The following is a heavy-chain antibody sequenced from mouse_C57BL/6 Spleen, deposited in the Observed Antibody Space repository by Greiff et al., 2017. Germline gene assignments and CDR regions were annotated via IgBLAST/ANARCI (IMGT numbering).Heavy chain of an antibody. CDR3: ARSAWYYFDY. V-gene: IGHV1-53*01. CDR1: GYTFNSDW. CDR2: INPRNGGT. J-gene: IGHJ2*01. Sequence: VQLQQSGTELVKPGASVKLSCTASGYTFNSDWMHWVKQRPGQGLEWIGNINPRNGGTNYNEKFKSKATLTVDKSSNTAYMQLSSLTSEDSAVYYCARSAWYYFDYWGQGTTLTVSS.